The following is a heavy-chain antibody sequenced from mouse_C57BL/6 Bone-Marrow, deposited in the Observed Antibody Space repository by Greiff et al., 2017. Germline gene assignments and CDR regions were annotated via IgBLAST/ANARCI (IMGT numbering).Heavy chain of an antibody. CDR2: IDPSASYT. CDR1: GYTFTSYW. Sequence: HVQLQPPGAELVKPGASVKLSCKASGYTFTSYWMQWVKQRPGQGLEWIGEIDPSASYTNYNQKFKGKATLTVDTSSSTAYMQLSSLTSEDSAVYYCARVGGWPIFDYWGQGTTLTVSS. CDR3: ARVGGWPIFDY. V-gene: IGHV1-50*01. D-gene: IGHD3-3*01. J-gene: IGHJ2*01.